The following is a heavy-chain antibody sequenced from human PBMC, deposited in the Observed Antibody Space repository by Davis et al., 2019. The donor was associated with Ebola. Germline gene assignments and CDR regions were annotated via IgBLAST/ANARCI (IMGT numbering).Heavy chain of an antibody. CDR1: GGTFSSYA. CDR3: ARTVVVVAATQYYYYYGMDV. CDR2: IIPIFGTA. D-gene: IGHD2-15*01. J-gene: IGHJ6*02. Sequence: AASVKVSCKASGGTFSSYAISWVRQAPGQGLEWMGGIIPIFGTANYAQKFQGRVTITADESTSTAYMELSSLRSEDTAVYYCARTVVVVAATQYYYYYGMDVWGQGTTVTVSS. V-gene: IGHV1-69*13.